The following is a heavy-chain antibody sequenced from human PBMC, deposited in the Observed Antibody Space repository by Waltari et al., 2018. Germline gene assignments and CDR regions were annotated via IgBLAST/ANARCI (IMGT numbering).Heavy chain of an antibody. J-gene: IGHJ4*02. CDR2: ISGSGGST. Sequence: EVQLLESGGGLVQPGGSLRLSCAASGFTFSSYAMSWVRQAPGKGLEWVSAISGSGGSTYYADSVKGRFTISRDNAKNSLYLQMNSLRAEDTAVYYCARVGVVGAIARKRNFDYWGQGTLVTVSS. V-gene: IGHV3-23*01. CDR1: GFTFSSYA. CDR3: ARVGVVGAIARKRNFDY. D-gene: IGHD1-26*01.